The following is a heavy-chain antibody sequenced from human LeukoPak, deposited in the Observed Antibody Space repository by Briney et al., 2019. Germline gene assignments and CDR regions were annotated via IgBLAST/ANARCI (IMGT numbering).Heavy chain of an antibody. J-gene: IGHJ6*03. D-gene: IGHD4-11*01. CDR3: ARAYSNYGYYYYMDV. Sequence: SETLSLTCTVSGGSISSYYWSWIRRPPGKGLEWIGYIYYSGSTNYNPSLKSRVTISVDTSKNQFSLKLSSVTAADTAVYYCARAYSNYGYYYYMDVWGKGTTVTVSS. V-gene: IGHV4-59*01. CDR1: GGSISSYY. CDR2: IYYSGST.